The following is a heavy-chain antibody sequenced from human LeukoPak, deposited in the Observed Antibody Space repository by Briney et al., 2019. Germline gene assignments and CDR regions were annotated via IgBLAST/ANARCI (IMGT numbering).Heavy chain of an antibody. CDR1: GFTFDDYA. V-gene: IGHV3-9*01. Sequence: QPGRSLRLSCAASGFTFDDYAMHWVRQAPGKGLEWVSGISWNSGSIGYADSVKGRFTISRDNAKNSLYLQMNSLRAEDTALYYCAKDASPYYGSGSYPFDYWGQGTLVTVSS. D-gene: IGHD3-10*01. CDR2: ISWNSGSI. J-gene: IGHJ4*02. CDR3: AKDASPYYGSGSYPFDY.